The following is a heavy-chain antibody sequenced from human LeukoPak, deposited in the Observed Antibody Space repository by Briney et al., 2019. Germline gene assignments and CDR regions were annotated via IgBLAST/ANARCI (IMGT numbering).Heavy chain of an antibody. D-gene: IGHD3-16*01. Sequence: SETLSLTCNVSGRTISGGGYYWTCIPQHPGKGLEWIVRIYTSGRANYYPSLKSRVTMSVDTSKNQFSLKLSSVTAADTAVYYCARVSGGLRSAPIHYWGQGTLVTVSS. CDR1: GRTISGGGYY. V-gene: IGHV4-61*02. J-gene: IGHJ4*02. CDR2: IYTSGRA. CDR3: ARVSGGLRSAPIHY.